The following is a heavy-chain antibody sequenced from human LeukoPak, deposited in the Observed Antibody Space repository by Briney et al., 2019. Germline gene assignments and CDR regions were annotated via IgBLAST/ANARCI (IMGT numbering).Heavy chain of an antibody. Sequence: PSETLSLTCTVSGGSISSSSYYWGWIRQPAGKGLEWIGRIYTSESTNYNPSLKSRVTISVDTSRNQFSLKLSSVTAADTAVYYCARAAVDPNWFDPWGQGTLVTVSS. J-gene: IGHJ5*02. V-gene: IGHV4-61*02. CDR1: GGSISSSSYY. CDR2: IYTSEST. CDR3: ARAAVDPNWFDP. D-gene: IGHD2-15*01.